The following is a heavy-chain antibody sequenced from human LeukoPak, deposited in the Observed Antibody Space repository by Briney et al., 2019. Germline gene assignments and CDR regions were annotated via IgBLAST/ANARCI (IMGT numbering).Heavy chain of an antibody. CDR3: ARDEGSGHYDS. D-gene: IGHD3-3*01. CDR1: GGSISSFY. CDR2: LLTGGST. Sequence: SETLFLTCTVSGGSISSFYWNWIRQPAGKGLEWIGRLLTGGSTIYNPSLKSRVTISVDKSKNQFSLKLSSVTAADTAVYYCARDEGSGHYDSWGQGTLVTVSS. V-gene: IGHV4-4*07. J-gene: IGHJ4*02.